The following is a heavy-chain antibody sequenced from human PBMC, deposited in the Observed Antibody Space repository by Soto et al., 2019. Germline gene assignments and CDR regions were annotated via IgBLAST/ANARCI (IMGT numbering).Heavy chain of an antibody. CDR2: IIPMFGTA. CDR1: GGTFSRHS. V-gene: IGHV1-69*01. J-gene: IGHJ4*02. D-gene: IGHD3-22*01. Sequence: QVQLVQSGAEVRKPGSSVKVSCKASGGTFSRHSISWVRQAPGQGLERMGGIIPMFGTANYAQKFQGRVTITADESTSTAYMELSGLRSEDTAIYYCARGWGYESSDYYYAYWGQGTLVFVSS. CDR3: ARGWGYESSDYYYAY.